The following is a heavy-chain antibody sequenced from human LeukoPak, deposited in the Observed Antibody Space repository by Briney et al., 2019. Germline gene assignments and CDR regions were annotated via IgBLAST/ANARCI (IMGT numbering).Heavy chain of an antibody. V-gene: IGHV3-30*02. CDR2: IRYDGSNK. CDR1: GFTFSSYG. D-gene: IGHD6-13*01. J-gene: IGHJ6*02. CDR3: AREQQLVQDYYYGMDV. Sequence: PGGSLRLSCAASGFTFSSYGMHWVRQAPGKGLEWVAFIRYDGSNKYYADSVKGRFTISRDNSKNTLYLQMNSLRAEDTAVYYCAREQQLVQDYYYGMDVWGQGTTVTVSS.